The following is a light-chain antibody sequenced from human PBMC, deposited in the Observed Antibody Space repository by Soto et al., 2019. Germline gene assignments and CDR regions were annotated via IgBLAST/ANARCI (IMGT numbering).Light chain of an antibody. CDR2: DVS. CDR1: SGVVGSYNF. CDR3: SSYTSTSTLV. Sequence: QSVLTQPASVSGSPGQSIAISCTGTSGVVGSYNFVSWYQQHPGKAPKLMIYDVSARPPGVSNRFSGSKSGNTASLTISGLQAEDEADYYCSSYTSTSTLVFGGGTKVTVL. J-gene: IGLJ2*01. V-gene: IGLV2-14*01.